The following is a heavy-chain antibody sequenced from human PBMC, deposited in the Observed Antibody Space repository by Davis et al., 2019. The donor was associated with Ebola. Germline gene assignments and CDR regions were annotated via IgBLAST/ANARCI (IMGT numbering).Heavy chain of an antibody. CDR1: GFTFSSYA. J-gene: IGHJ4*02. CDR3: AREYYYEELDY. V-gene: IGHV3-48*04. CDR2: ISSSGSTI. Sequence: PGGSLRLSCAASGFTFSSYAMSWVRQAPGKGLEWVSYISSSGSTIYYADSVKGRFTISRDNAKNTLHLQMSALRAEDTAIYYCAREYYYEELDYWGQGILVTVSS. D-gene: IGHD3-22*01.